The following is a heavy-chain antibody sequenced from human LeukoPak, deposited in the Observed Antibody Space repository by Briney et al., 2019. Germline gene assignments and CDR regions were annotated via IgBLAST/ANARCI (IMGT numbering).Heavy chain of an antibody. CDR3: ARGSLFSRAARSFFS. V-gene: IGHV4-59*02. CDR1: GGSVSDYY. D-gene: IGHD6-6*01. J-gene: IGHJ5*02. CDR2: IYHTGST. Sequence: SETLSLTCTISGGSVSDYYWSWIRQSPGKGLEWIGYIYHTGSTSYSPSLKSRVTISADTSQNQFSLKLSSVTAADTAVYYCARGSLFSRAARSFFSWGQGTLVTVSS.